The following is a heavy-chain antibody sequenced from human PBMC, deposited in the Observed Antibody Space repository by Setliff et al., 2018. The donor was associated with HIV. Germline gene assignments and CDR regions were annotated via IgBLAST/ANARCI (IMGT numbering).Heavy chain of an antibody. D-gene: IGHD3-10*01. V-gene: IGHV4-39*07. CDR1: GGSISSSSYY. J-gene: IGHJ4*02. Sequence: PSETLSLTCTVSGGSISSSSYYWGWIRQPPGKGLEWIGSIYYSGSTYYNPSLKSRVTISVDTSKNQFSLKLSSVIAADTAVYYCARGRFHRLHRPYSGSGSLGIQYFDEWGQGTLVAVSS. CDR2: IYYSGST. CDR3: ARGRFHRLHRPYSGSGSLGIQYFDE.